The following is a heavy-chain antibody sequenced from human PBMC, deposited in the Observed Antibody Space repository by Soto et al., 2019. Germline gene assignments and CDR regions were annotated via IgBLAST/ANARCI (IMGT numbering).Heavy chain of an antibody. CDR1: GYTFTSYA. V-gene: IGHV1-3*01. CDR2: INAGNGNT. J-gene: IGHJ6*04. D-gene: IGHD3-10*01. CDR3: ASETKLLWCGGYYYYYCGMDG. Sequence: ASVKVSCKASGYTFTSYAMHWVRQAPGQRLEWMGWINAGNGNTKYSQKFQGRVTITRDTSASTAYMELSSLRSEDTAVYYCASETKLLWCGGYYYYYCGMDGWGKGTTVTVAS.